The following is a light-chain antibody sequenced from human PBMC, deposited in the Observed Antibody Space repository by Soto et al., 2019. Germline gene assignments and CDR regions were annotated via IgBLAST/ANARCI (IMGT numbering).Light chain of an antibody. CDR1: SSDVGGYNY. CDR2: EVS. J-gene: IGLJ1*01. V-gene: IGLV2-8*01. CDR3: SSYAGSNNRYV. Sequence: LTQPPSASGSPGQSVTISCTGTSSDVGGYNYVSWYQQHPGKAPKLMIYEVSKRPSGVPDRFSGSKSGNTASLTVSVLQAEDEADYYCSSYAGSNNRYVFGTGTKVTV.